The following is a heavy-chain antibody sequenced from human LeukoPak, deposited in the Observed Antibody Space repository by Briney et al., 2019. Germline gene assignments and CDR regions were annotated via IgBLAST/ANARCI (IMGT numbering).Heavy chain of an antibody. V-gene: IGHV1-2*02. D-gene: IGHD1-1*01. CDR3: ARDQTQSTGTTDY. CDR2: INPNSGGT. Sequence: ASVKVSCKASGCTFTGYYMHWVRQAPGQGLEWMGWINPNSGGTNYAQKFQGRVTMTRDTSISTAYMELSRLRSDDTAVYYCARDQTQSTGTTDYWGQGTLVTVSS. CDR1: GCTFTGYY. J-gene: IGHJ4*02.